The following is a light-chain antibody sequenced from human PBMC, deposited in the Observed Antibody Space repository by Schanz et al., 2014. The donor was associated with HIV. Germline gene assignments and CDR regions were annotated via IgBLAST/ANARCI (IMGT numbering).Light chain of an antibody. CDR3: QQCHNWPIT. V-gene: IGKV3-15*01. Sequence: EIVMTQSPATLSVSPGERATLSCRASQSVSNNLAWYQLKPGQAPRLLIFGASTRATGIPARFSGSGSGTEFTLTVSSLQSEDFAVYYCQQCHNWPITFGQGTRLEIK. CDR1: QSVSNN. CDR2: GAS. J-gene: IGKJ5*01.